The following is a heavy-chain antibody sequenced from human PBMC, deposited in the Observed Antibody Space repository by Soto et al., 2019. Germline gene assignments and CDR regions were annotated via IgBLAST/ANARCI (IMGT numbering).Heavy chain of an antibody. J-gene: IGHJ2*01. Sequence: EVQLLESGGGLVQPGGSLRLSCAASGFPFSSFAMTWVRQAPGKGLDWVSTAGSGGSISYADSVKGRFTISRDNSKSTLYLQISSLSTEDTAVYYCAQGRGALRENWYFEQWGRGTLVTVSS. V-gene: IGHV3-23*01. CDR3: AQGRGALRENWYFEQ. CDR2: TAGSGGSI. D-gene: IGHD3-10*01. CDR1: GFPFSSFA.